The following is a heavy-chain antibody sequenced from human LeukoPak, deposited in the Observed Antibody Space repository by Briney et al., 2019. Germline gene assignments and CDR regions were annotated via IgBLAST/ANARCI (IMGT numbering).Heavy chain of an antibody. Sequence: PGGSLRLSCAASGFTFSSYAMHWVRQAPGKGLEYVSAISSNGGSTYYANSVKGRFTISRDNSKNTLYLQMGSLRAEDMAVYYCVRGLGLRYPLDYWGQGTLATVSS. CDR2: ISSNGGST. CDR1: GFTFSSYA. J-gene: IGHJ4*02. CDR3: VRGLGLRYPLDY. D-gene: IGHD5-12*01. V-gene: IGHV3-64*01.